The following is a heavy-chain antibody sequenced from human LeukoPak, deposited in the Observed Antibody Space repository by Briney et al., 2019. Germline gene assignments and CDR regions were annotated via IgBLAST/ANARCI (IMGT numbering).Heavy chain of an antibody. D-gene: IGHD3-3*01. CDR1: GYTFTSYF. CDR2: INPSGGNR. Sequence: ASVKVSCKASGYTFTSYFMHWVRRAPGQGLEWMGVINPSGGNRNYAQKFQGRVTMTRDTSTSTVYMELSSLRSADTAVYYCARDPVSYDFWSGYYDYWGQGTLVTVSS. CDR3: ARDPVSYDFWSGYYDY. J-gene: IGHJ4*02. V-gene: IGHV1-46*01.